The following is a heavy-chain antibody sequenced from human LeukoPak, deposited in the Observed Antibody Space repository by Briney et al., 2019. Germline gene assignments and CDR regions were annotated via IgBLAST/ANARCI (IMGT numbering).Heavy chain of an antibody. D-gene: IGHD6-19*01. CDR2: TRNNGNSYTT. V-gene: IGHV3-72*01. CDR1: GFTFSDHY. J-gene: IGHJ4*02. CDR3: AGGAVASYNYDY. Sequence: PGGSLRLSCAASGFTFSDHYMDWVRQAPGKGLGWVGRTRNNGNSYTTEYAASVKGRFTISRDASKTSLYLQMNSLRTEDTAVYYCAGGAVASYNYDYWGQGTLVTVSS.